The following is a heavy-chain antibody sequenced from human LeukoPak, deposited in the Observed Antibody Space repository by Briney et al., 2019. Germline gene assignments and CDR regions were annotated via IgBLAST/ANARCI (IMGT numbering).Heavy chain of an antibody. V-gene: IGHV3-48*04. CDR3: ARGCSSTSCYFSYYYYYMDV. CDR2: ISSSGSTI. D-gene: IGHD2-2*01. CDR1: GFTFSSYS. Sequence: GGSLRLSCAASGFTFSSYSMNWVRQAPGKGLEWVSYISSSGSTIYYADSVKGRFTISRDNAKNSLYLQMNSLRAEDTALYYCARGCSSTSCYFSYYYYYMDVWGKGTTVTVSS. J-gene: IGHJ6*03.